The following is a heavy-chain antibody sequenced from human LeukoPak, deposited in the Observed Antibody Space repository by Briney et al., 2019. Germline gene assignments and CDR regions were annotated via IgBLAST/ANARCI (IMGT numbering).Heavy chain of an antibody. J-gene: IGHJ4*02. Sequence: ASVKVSCKASGGTFSSYASSWVRQAPGQGLEWMGGIIPIFGTANYAQKFQGRVTITADESTSTAYMELSSLRSEDTAVYYCARALYSGSYAPLSLWGQGTLVTVSS. CDR2: IIPIFGTA. V-gene: IGHV1-69*13. D-gene: IGHD1-26*01. CDR1: GGTFSSYA. CDR3: ARALYSGSYAPLSL.